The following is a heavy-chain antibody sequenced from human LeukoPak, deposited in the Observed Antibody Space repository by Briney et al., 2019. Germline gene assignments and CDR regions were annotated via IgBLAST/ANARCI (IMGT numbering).Heavy chain of an antibody. Sequence: PSETLSLTCTVSGGSISSYYWSWIRQPPGKGLEWIGYIYYSGSTNYNPSLKSRVTISVDTSKNQFSLKLSSVTAADTAVYYCARQSVDYDSSWYFDYWGQGTLVTVSS. CDR1: GGSISSYY. V-gene: IGHV4-59*08. D-gene: IGHD3-22*01. CDR2: IYYSGST. J-gene: IGHJ4*02. CDR3: ARQSVDYDSSWYFDY.